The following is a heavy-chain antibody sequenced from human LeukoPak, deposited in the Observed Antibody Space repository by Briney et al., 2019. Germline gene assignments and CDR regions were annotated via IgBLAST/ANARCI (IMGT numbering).Heavy chain of an antibody. V-gene: IGHV4-39*01. CDR2: TFYTGRT. CDR3: ARRRHNFDFYDV. D-gene: IGHD3/OR15-3a*01. J-gene: IGHJ3*01. CDR1: GDSIISKIYW. Sequence: PSETLSLTCTVSGDSIISKIYWWDWVRLPPGKGLEWIGATFYTGRTFYSPSLKSRVTISVDTSKNQFSLDLSSATAADTAVYYCARRRHNFDFYDVWGQGTRVTVSS.